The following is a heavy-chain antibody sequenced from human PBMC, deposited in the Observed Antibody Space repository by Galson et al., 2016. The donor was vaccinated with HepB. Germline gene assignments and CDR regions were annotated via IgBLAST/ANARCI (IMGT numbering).Heavy chain of an antibody. Sequence: SLRLSCAASGFTFSDSAMHWVRQASGKGLEWVGRIRSKANSYATAYGASGKGRFTITRDDSENTAYLQMNSRNAEDTAVYYCTTGEATVGAAYMRDAFDFWGPGTMVTVSS. J-gene: IGHJ3*01. CDR2: IRSKANSYAT. CDR1: GFTFSDSA. V-gene: IGHV3-73*01. D-gene: IGHD2-15*01. CDR3: TTGEATVGAAYMRDAFDF.